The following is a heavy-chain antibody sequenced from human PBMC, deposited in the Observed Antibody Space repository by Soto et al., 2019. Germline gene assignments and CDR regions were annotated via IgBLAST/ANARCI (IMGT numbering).Heavy chain of an antibody. D-gene: IGHD3-16*01. J-gene: IGHJ4*02. Sequence: GGSLRLSCAASGFTFSSYSMNWVRQAPGKGLEWVSYISSSSSTIYYADSVKGRFTISRDNAKNSLYLQMNSLRAEDTAVYYCARERQRSPVFGPIDYWGQGTLVTVSS. CDR2: ISSSSSTI. V-gene: IGHV3-48*01. CDR1: GFTFSSYS. CDR3: ARERQRSPVFGPIDY.